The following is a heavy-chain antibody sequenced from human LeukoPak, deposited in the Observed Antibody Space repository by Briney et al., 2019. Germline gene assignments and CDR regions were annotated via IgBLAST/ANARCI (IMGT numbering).Heavy chain of an antibody. D-gene: IGHD3-22*01. CDR3: ARGVSYYDSSGYYYFDY. V-gene: IGHV1-2*06. CDR2: INPNSGGT. Sequence: ASVKVSCKASGYTLTDYYMHWVRQAPGQGLEWMGRINPNSGGTNYAQKFQGRVTMTRDTSISTVYMELGSLRSEDTAVYYCARGVSYYDSSGYYYFDYWGQGTLVTVSS. CDR1: GYTLTDYY. J-gene: IGHJ4*02.